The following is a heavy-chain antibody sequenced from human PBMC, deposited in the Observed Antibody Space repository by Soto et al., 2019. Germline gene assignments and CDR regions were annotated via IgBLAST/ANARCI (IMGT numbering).Heavy chain of an antibody. D-gene: IGHD2-15*01. J-gene: IGHJ2*01. CDR1: GYTFTGYY. Sequence: QVQLVQSGAEVKKPGASVKVSCKASGYTFTGYYMHWVRQAPGQGLEWMGWINPNSGGTNYAQKVQGWVTMTRDTSISTAYMELSRLRSDDTAVYYCARDVGYCSGGSCYVPSWYFDLWGRGTLVTVSS. V-gene: IGHV1-2*04. CDR2: INPNSGGT. CDR3: ARDVGYCSGGSCYVPSWYFDL.